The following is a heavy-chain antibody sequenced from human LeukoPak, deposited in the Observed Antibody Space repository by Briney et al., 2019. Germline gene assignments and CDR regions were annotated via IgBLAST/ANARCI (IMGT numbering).Heavy chain of an antibody. Sequence: GGSLRLPFAASGFTFSSYGMHWVRQAPGKGLEWVAVISYDGSNKYYADSVKGRFTISRDNSKNTLYLQMNSLRAEDTAVYYCAKDELYDILTGITDWGQGTLVTVSS. J-gene: IGHJ4*02. CDR1: GFTFSSYG. CDR2: ISYDGSNK. V-gene: IGHV3-30*18. D-gene: IGHD3-9*01. CDR3: AKDELYDILTGITD.